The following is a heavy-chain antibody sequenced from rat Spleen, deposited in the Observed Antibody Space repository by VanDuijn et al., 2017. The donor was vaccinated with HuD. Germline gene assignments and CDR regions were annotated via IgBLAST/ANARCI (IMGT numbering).Heavy chain of an antibody. CDR2: ITADGIGT. V-gene: IGHV5-58*01. D-gene: IGHD1-12*02. CDR1: GFTFSRYW. CDR3: ARPPYDGTYYHYFDY. Sequence: EVQLVETGGDLVQPGRSLKLSCVASGFTFSRYWMYWIRQAPGKGLEWVSSITADGIGTYYPDSVKGRFTISRDNAENTVYLQMNSLRSEDTATYYCARPPYDGTYYHYFDYWGQGVMVTVSS. J-gene: IGHJ2*01.